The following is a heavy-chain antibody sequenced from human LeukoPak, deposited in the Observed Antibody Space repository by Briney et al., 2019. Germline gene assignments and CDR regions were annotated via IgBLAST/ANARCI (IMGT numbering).Heavy chain of an antibody. CDR1: GYTFTGYY. CDR3: ARPIAVAGISWFDP. J-gene: IGHJ5*02. D-gene: IGHD6-13*01. V-gene: IGHV1-2*02. Sequence: ASVKVSCKASGYTFTGYYMHWVRQAPGQGLEWMGWINPNSGGTNYAQKFQGRVTMTRDTSISTAYMELSRLRSDDTAVYYCARPIAVAGISWFDPWGQGTLVTVSS. CDR2: INPNSGGT.